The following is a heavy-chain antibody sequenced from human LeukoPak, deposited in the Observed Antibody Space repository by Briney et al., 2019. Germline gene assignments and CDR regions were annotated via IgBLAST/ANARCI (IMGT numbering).Heavy chain of an antibody. CDR3: AKHIAYYYDSSGYHIDY. D-gene: IGHD3-22*01. Sequence: GGSLRLSCAASGFTFSSYWMHWVRQAPGKGLVWVSRINSDGSSTSYADSVKGRFTISRDNAKNTLYLQMNSLRAEDTAVYYCAKHIAYYYDSSGYHIDYWGQGTLVTVSS. CDR1: GFTFSSYW. J-gene: IGHJ4*02. CDR2: INSDGSST. V-gene: IGHV3-74*01.